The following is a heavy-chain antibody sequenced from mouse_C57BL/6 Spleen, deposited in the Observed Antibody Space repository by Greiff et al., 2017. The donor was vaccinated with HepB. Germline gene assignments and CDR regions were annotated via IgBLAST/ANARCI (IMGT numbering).Heavy chain of an antibody. CDR2: IWTGGGT. CDR3: ARGTYYGSSYGYWYFDV. J-gene: IGHJ1*03. V-gene: IGHV2-9-1*01. Sequence: VMLVESGPGLVAPSQCLSITCTVSGFSLTSYAISWVRQPPGKGLEWLGVIWTGGGTNDNSALKSRLSISKDNSKSQVFLKMNSLQTDDTARYYCARGTYYGSSYGYWYFDVWGTGTTVTVSS. D-gene: IGHD1-1*01. CDR1: GFSLTSYA.